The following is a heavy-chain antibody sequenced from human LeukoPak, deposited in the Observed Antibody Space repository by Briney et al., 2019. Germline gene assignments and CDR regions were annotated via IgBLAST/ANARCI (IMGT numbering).Heavy chain of an antibody. CDR3: ARGTIFGVVTTFDS. V-gene: IGHV3-23*01. J-gene: IGHJ4*02. CDR1: GFTFSSYA. CDR2: ISGSGGST. Sequence: GGSLRLSCAASGFTFSSYAMSWVRQAPGKGLEWVSGISGSGGSTYYADSVKGRFTISRDNSKNTLYLQMNSLKTEDTAVYYCARGTIFGVVTTFDSWGQGTLVTVSS. D-gene: IGHD3-3*01.